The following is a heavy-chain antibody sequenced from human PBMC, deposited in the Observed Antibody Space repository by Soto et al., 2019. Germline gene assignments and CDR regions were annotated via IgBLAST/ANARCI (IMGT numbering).Heavy chain of an antibody. CDR1: GFTFSNYG. CDR3: ARDTIAAAGWYNWFDP. D-gene: IGHD6-13*01. Sequence: PGGSLRLSCAASGFTFSNYGMHWVRQAPGKGLEWVAIIWYDGINTYYADSVKGRFTISRDNSKNTLYLQMNSLRAEDTAVYYCARDTIAAAGWYNWFDPWGQGTLVTVSS. CDR2: IWYDGINT. J-gene: IGHJ5*02. V-gene: IGHV3-33*01.